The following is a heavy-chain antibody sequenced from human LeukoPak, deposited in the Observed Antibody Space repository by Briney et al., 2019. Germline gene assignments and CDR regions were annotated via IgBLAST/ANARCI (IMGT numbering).Heavy chain of an antibody. CDR3: ATLRLGSQAFDI. CDR2: INPNSGGT. CDR1: GYTFTRSY. D-gene: IGHD3-16*01. V-gene: IGHV1-2*06. Sequence: ASVKVSCKASGYTFTRSYMHWVRQAPGQGLEWMGRINPNSGGTNYAQKFQGRVTMTRDTSISTAYMELSRLRSDDTAVYYCATLRLGSQAFDIWGQGTMVTVSS. J-gene: IGHJ3*02.